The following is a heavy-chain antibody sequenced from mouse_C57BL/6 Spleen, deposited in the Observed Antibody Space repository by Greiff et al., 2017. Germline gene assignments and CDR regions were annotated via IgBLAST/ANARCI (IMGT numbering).Heavy chain of an antibody. CDR2: IYPGDGDT. CDR3: ARGGYYGSGYFGV. D-gene: IGHD1-1*01. CDR1: GYAFSSYW. Sequence: VQLQQSGAELVKPGASVKISCKASGYAFSSYWMNWVKQRPGKGLEWIGQIYPGDGDTNYNGKFKGKATLTADKSSSTAYMQLSSLTSEDSAVYFCARGGYYGSGYFGVWGTGTTVTVSS. V-gene: IGHV1-80*01. J-gene: IGHJ1*03.